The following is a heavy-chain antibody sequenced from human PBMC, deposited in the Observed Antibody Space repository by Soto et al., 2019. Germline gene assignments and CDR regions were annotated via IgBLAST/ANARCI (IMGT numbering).Heavy chain of an antibody. D-gene: IGHD3-3*01. J-gene: IGHJ4*02. CDR1: GFSLSNYG. CDR3: AKERFSEYDY. V-gene: IGHV3-30*18. CDR2: ISHDENEK. Sequence: QMHLVQSGGGVVQPGKSLRLSCAASGFSLSNYGIHWVRQAPGKGLEWVAVISHDENEKYYIDSVKGRFSISRDNSKNTVYLQMNSLRPEDTAVYYCAKERFSEYDYWGQGTLVTVSP.